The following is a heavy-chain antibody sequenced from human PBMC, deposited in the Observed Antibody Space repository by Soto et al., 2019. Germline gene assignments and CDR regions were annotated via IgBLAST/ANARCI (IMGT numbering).Heavy chain of an antibody. J-gene: IGHJ4*02. CDR1: GSTFGAYW. D-gene: IGHD2-21*02. CDR3: ARGGGFCGGDCYKGGIDY. CDR2: INPFASEE. V-gene: IGHV3-7*01. Sequence: DVQLVESGGGLVQPGGSLRLSCAATGSTFGAYWMAWIRQAPGKGLEWVANINPFASEECYVDSVKGRFTISRDNSKNMVYLQMNSLRPEDTAIYYCARGGGFCGGDCYKGGIDYWGQGTLVTVAS.